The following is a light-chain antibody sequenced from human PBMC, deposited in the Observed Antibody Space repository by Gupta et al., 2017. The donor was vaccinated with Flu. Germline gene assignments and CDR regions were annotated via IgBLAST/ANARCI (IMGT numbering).Light chain of an antibody. V-gene: IGLV4-69*01. CDR1: SGHSSYA. Sequence: QLVLTQSPSAPASLGASVKLTCTLSSGHSSYAIAWHQQQPEKGPRYMMKLNTDGSHSKGAGIPDLFSGSGSGADRHLTIARLQAEDEDDYYCQTWGTGIQVFGGGTKLTVL. CDR2: LNTDGSH. J-gene: IGLJ3*02. CDR3: QTWGTGIQV.